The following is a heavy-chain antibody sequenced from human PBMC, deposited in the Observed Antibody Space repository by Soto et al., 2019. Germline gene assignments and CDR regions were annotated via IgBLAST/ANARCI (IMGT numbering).Heavy chain of an antibody. J-gene: IGHJ4*02. CDR3: ARTTAVPNTLRSRYFFDY. V-gene: IGHV4-61*01. CDR1: GGSVSNKTYY. D-gene: IGHD4-17*01. Sequence: PSETLSLTCSVSGGSVSNKTYYWSWIRQPPGKRLEWIGYVYYSGTTNYNPSLKSRVTISVDLSKNQLSLRLSSVTTADTALFYCARTTAVPNTLRSRYFFDYWGRGTLVTVSS. CDR2: VYYSGTT.